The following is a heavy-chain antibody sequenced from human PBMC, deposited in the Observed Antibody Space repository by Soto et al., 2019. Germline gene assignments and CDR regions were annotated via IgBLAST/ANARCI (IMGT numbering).Heavy chain of an antibody. D-gene: IGHD6-13*01. CDR3: ARRHSSSSAFDP. V-gene: IGHV5-10-1*01. CDR1: GYSFTSYW. CDR2: IDPSAYYT. J-gene: IGHJ5*02. Sequence: EVQLVTSGAEVKKPGESLRISCKGSGYSFTSYWINWVRQMPGKCLEWMGRIDPSAYYTNYSPSFQGHVTISADKSISPAYLQWSSLKASDTAMYYCARRHSSSSAFDPWGEGTLVTVSS.